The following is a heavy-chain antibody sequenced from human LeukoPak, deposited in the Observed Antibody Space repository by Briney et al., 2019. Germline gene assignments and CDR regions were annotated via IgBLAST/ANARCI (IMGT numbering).Heavy chain of an antibody. CDR3: ARDRRDYYGMDV. V-gene: IGHV3-33*01. CDR1: GFIFSSYG. Sequence: PGGSLRLSCAASGFIFSSYGMHWVRQAPGKGLEWVAVIWYDGSNKYYADSVKGRFTISRDNSKNTLYLQMNSLRAEDTAVYYCARDRRDYYGMDVWGQGTTVTVSS. CDR2: IWYDGSNK. J-gene: IGHJ6*02.